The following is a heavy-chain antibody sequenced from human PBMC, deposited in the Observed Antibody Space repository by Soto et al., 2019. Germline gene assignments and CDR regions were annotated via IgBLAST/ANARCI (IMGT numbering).Heavy chain of an antibody. CDR3: ARDTLEHDSSGYYYVSYNWFDP. V-gene: IGHV1-69*06. Sequence: QVQLVQSGAEVKKPGSSVKVSCKASGGTFSSYAISWVRQAPGQGLEWMGGIIPIFGTANYAQKFQGRVTITADKSTSTAYMELSSLRSEDTAVYYCARDTLEHDSSGYYYVSYNWFDPWGQGTLVTVSS. CDR1: GGTFSSYA. CDR2: IIPIFGTA. D-gene: IGHD3-22*01. J-gene: IGHJ5*02.